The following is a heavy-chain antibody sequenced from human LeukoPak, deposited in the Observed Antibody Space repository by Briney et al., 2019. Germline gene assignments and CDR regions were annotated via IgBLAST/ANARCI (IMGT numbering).Heavy chain of an antibody. D-gene: IGHD3-10*01. Sequence: SETLSLTCTVSGGSISSGSCYWSWIRQPAGKGLEWIGRIYTSGSTNYNPSLKSRVTISVDTSKEQFSLKLTSVTAADTAVYYCARVAYGSGSRLIDCWGQRTLVTISS. J-gene: IGHJ4*02. V-gene: IGHV4-61*02. CDR3: ARVAYGSGSRLIDC. CDR2: IYTSGST. CDR1: GGSISSGSCY.